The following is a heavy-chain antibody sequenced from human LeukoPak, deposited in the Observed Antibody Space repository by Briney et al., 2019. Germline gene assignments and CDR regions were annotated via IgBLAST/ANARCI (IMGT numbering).Heavy chain of an antibody. Sequence: GGSLRLSCAASGFTFSSYSMNWVRQAPGKGLEWVSSISSSSSYIYYADSVKGRFTISRDNAKNSLYLQMNSLRAEDTAVYYCARRSGRWLQLVRYYFDYWGQGTLVTVSS. CDR3: ARRSGRWLQLVRYYFDY. V-gene: IGHV3-21*01. CDR1: GFTFSSYS. D-gene: IGHD5-24*01. J-gene: IGHJ4*02. CDR2: ISSSSSYI.